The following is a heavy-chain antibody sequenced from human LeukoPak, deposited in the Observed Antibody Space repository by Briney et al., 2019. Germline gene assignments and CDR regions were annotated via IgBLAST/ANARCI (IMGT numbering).Heavy chain of an antibody. CDR1: GGSISSYY. V-gene: IGHV4-4*07. CDR2: IYTSGST. D-gene: IGHD2-15*01. J-gene: IGHJ4*02. Sequence: SETLSLTCTVSGGSISSYYWSWIRQPAGKGLEWIGRIYTSGSTNYNPSLKSRVTMSVDTSKNQFSLKLSSVTAADTAVYYCASIYCSGGSCYSDYWGQGTLVTVSS. CDR3: ASIYCSGGSCYSDY.